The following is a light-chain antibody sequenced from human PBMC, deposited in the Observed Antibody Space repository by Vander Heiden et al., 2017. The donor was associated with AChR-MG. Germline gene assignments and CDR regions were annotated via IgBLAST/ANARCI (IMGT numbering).Light chain of an antibody. CDR3: QAWDSSTVV. J-gene: IGLJ2*01. Sequence: SYELTQPPAVSVPPGQTASITCSGDKLGDRHACLYQHKPGQSPVLVIYQNTKRPSGIPGRFSGSNFGNTATLTISGTQAMDEADYYCQAWDSSTVVFGGGTKLAVL. V-gene: IGLV3-1*01. CDR1: KLGDRH. CDR2: QNT.